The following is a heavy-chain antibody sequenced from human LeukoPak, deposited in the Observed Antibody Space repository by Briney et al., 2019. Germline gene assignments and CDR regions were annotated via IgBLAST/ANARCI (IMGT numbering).Heavy chain of an antibody. CDR1: GYTFTSHD. V-gene: IGHV1-8*01. J-gene: IGHJ4*02. Sequence: ASVKVSCKASGYTFTSHDINWVRQATGQGLEWMGWMSPNSGDSGYAQKFQGRVTMTSDSSISTAYMELSSLRSEDTAIYYCVRTPPNWGFDYWGQGTLVTVSS. CDR3: VRTPPNWGFDY. D-gene: IGHD7-27*01. CDR2: MSPNSGDS.